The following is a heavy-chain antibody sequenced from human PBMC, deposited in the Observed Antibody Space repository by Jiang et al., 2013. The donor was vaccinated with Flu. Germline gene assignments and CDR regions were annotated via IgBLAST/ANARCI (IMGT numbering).Heavy chain of an antibody. D-gene: IGHD2-2*02. CDR2: IYPGDSDT. CDR1: FTSYW. Sequence: FTSYWIGWVRQMPGKGLEWMGIIYPGDSDTRYSPSFQGQVTISADKSISTAYLQWSSLKASDTAMYYCARLRRYCSSTSCYRRYFDYWGQGTLVTVSS. CDR3: ARLRRYCSSTSCYRRYFDY. V-gene: IGHV5-51*01. J-gene: IGHJ4*02.